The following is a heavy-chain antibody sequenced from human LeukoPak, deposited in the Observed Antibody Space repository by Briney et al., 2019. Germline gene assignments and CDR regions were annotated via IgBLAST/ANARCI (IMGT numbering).Heavy chain of an antibody. CDR1: GGSISSSSYY. CDR2: IYYSGSI. D-gene: IGHD1-7*01. V-gene: IGHV4-39*07. Sequence: ASETLSLTCTVSGGSISSSSYYWGWIRQPPGKGLEWIGSIYYSGSIYYNPSLKSRVTISVDTSKNQFSLKLSSVTAADTAVYYRARTWNYYPPSDYWGQGTLVTVSS. CDR3: ARTWNYYPPSDY. J-gene: IGHJ4*02.